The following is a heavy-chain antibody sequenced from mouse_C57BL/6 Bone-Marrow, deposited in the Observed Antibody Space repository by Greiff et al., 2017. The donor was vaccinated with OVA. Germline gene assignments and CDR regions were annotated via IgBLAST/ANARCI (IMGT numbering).Heavy chain of an antibody. CDR1: GYTFTSYW. CDR2: INPSNGGT. J-gene: IGHJ3*01. Sequence: QVQLKQPGTELVKPGASVKLSCKASGYTFTSYWMHWVKQRPGQGLEWIGNINPSNGGTNYNEKFKSKATLTVDKSSSTAYMQLSSLTSEDSAVYYCARWDYYGSSYEGFAYWGQGTLVTVSA. D-gene: IGHD1-1*01. CDR3: ARWDYYGSSYEGFAY. V-gene: IGHV1-53*01.